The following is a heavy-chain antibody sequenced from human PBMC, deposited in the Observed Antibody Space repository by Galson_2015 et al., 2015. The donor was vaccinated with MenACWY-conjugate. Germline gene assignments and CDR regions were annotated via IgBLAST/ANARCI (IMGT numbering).Heavy chain of an antibody. V-gene: IGHV3-11*03. CDR2: ISGPDTYR. Sequence: SLRLFCAASGFIFSDYYMNWIRQAPGKGLEWISYISGPDTYRKYADSVKGRFTISRDNAKNSLFLEMNDLRAEDTAVYYCARYIEASYYYYSYMDVWGKGTTVTVSS. CDR3: ARYIEASYYYYSYMDV. D-gene: IGHD6-13*01. CDR1: GFIFSDYY. J-gene: IGHJ6*03.